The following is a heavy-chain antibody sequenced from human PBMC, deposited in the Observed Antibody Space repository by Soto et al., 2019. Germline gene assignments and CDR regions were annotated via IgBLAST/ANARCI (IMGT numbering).Heavy chain of an antibody. CDR3: ARGTYRISGSGSNCFDP. CDR1: GFTFSSYE. CDR2: ISSSGSTR. V-gene: IGHV3-48*03. J-gene: IGHJ5*02. Sequence: VQLVESGGGLVQPGGSLRLSCAASGFTFSSYEMNWVRQAPGKGLEWVLYISSSGSTRYYADSVKGRFTISRDNAKNSLYLQMNSLRAEDTAVYYCARGTYRISGSGSNCFDPWGQGTLVTVSS. D-gene: IGHD2-15*01.